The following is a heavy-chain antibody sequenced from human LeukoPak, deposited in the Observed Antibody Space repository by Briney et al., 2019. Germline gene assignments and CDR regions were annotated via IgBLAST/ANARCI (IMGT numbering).Heavy chain of an antibody. Sequence: PGGSLRLSCAASGFTFSSYEMNWVRQAPGKGLEWVSYISSSGSTIYYADSVEGRFTISRDNAKNSLYLQMNSLRAEDTAVYYCARDPWGGYFDYWGQGTLVTVSS. CDR1: GFTFSSYE. V-gene: IGHV3-48*03. D-gene: IGHD3-16*01. CDR3: ARDPWGGYFDY. J-gene: IGHJ4*02. CDR2: ISSSGSTI.